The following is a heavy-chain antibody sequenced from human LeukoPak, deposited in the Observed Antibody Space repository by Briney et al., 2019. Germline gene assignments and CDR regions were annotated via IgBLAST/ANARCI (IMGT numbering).Heavy chain of an antibody. J-gene: IGHJ4*02. V-gene: IGHV3-66*01. CDR3: ASDMTTETTGDY. D-gene: IGHD4-17*01. CDR1: GFTVGSNY. CDR2: IYSGGNT. Sequence: PGGSLRLSCAASGFTVGSNYLTWVRQAPGKGLEWVSVIYSGGNTYYADSVKGRFTISRDNSKNTLYLQMNSLRAEDTAVYYCASDMTTETTGDYWGQGTLVTVSS.